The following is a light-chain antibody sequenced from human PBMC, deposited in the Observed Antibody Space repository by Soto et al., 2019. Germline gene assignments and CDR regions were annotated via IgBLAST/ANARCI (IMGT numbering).Light chain of an antibody. CDR1: GSNIGRNT. Sequence: QPVLTQPPSASGTPGQRVTISCSGSGSNIGRNTVSWYQQLAETAPKLLIYSNHQRPSGVPDRFSGSKSGTSASLAISGLQSEDEAVYFCAAWDDSLTGLVFGGGTKLTVL. J-gene: IGLJ3*02. V-gene: IGLV1-44*01. CDR2: SNH. CDR3: AAWDDSLTGLV.